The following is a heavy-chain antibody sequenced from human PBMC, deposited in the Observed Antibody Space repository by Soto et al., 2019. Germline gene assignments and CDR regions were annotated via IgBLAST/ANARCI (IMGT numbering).Heavy chain of an antibody. D-gene: IGHD2-15*01. CDR1: GYTFTSYY. Sequence: ASVKVSCRASGYTFTSYYMHWVRQAPGQGLEWMGIINPSGGSTSYAQKFQGRVTMTRDTSTSTVYMELSSLRSEDTAVYYCARDGYCSGGSCYDWFDPWGQGTLVTVSS. CDR3: ARDGYCSGGSCYDWFDP. CDR2: INPSGGST. J-gene: IGHJ5*02. V-gene: IGHV1-46*01.